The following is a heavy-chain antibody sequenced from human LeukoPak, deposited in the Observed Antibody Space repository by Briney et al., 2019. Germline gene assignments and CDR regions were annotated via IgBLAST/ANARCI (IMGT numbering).Heavy chain of an antibody. V-gene: IGHV3-21*01. CDR2: ISRSSSSI. CDR1: GCTYRSST. D-gene: IGHD2-2*01. Sequence: GGSLRHSFAASGCTYRSSTMNWVRHAPGKRQNGVSSISRSSSSIYYAHSAKGRFTISRDNAKKSLYLQMNSLRAEDTAMYYCARGFCTSASCYGSSWGQGTLVTVSS. CDR3: ARGFCTSASCYGSS. J-gene: IGHJ5*02.